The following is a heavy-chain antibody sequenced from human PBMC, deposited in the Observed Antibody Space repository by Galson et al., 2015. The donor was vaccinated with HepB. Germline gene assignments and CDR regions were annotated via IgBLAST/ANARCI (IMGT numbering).Heavy chain of an antibody. V-gene: IGHV3-20*04. CDR3: ARVFTYCSGGSCYHQHYYYGMDV. J-gene: IGHJ6*02. CDR1: GFTFDDYG. CDR2: INWNGGST. D-gene: IGHD2-15*01. Sequence: SLRLSCAASGFTFDDYGMSWVRQAPGKGLEWVSGINWNGGSTGYADSVKGRFTISRDNAKNSLYLQMNSLRAEDTALYYCARVFTYCSGGSCYHQHYYYGMDVWGQGTTVTVSS.